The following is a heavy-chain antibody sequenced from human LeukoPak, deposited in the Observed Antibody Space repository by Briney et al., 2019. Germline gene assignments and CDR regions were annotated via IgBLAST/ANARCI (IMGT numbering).Heavy chain of an antibody. D-gene: IGHD5-18*01. CDR2: ISWDGGST. CDR1: GFTFDDYT. V-gene: IGHV3-43*01. J-gene: IGHJ3*02. CDR3: AKDAMATPDVDAFDI. Sequence: PGGSLRLSCAASGFTFDDYTMHWVRQAPGKGLEWVSLISWDGGSTYYADSVKGRFTISRDNSKNSLYLQMNSLRTEDTALYYCAKDAMATPDVDAFDIWGQGTMVTVSS.